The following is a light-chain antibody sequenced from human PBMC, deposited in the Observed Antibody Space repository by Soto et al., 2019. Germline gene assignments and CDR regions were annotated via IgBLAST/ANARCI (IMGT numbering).Light chain of an antibody. J-gene: IGKJ1*01. CDR1: QSVSSY. V-gene: IGKV3-11*01. Sequence: EIVLTQSPATLSLSPGERATLSCRASQSVSSYLAWYQQKPGQAPRLLIYDASNRATGIPARFSGSGSGTDFTLTISSLGPEDFAVYSCHPRSNWPPTFGQGPKVEIK. CDR3: HPRSNWPPT. CDR2: DAS.